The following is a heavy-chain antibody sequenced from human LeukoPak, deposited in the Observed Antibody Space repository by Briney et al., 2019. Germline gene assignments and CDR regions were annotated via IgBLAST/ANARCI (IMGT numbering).Heavy chain of an antibody. Sequence: KPSETLSLTCAVYGGSFSRYYWSWIRQPPGKGLEWIGEINHSGSTNYNPSLKSRVTISVDTSKNQFSLKLSSVTAADTAVYYCARRRRIQLWTYYFDYWGQGTLVTVSS. J-gene: IGHJ4*02. CDR1: GGSFSRYY. CDR2: INHSGST. D-gene: IGHD5-18*01. CDR3: ARRRRIQLWTYYFDY. V-gene: IGHV4-34*01.